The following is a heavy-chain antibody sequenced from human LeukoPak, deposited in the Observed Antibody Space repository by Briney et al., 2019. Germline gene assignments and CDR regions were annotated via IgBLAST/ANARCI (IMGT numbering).Heavy chain of an antibody. CDR1: GFTFSSYA. V-gene: IGHV3-23*01. D-gene: IGHD3-10*01. Sequence: GGSRRLSCAASGFTFSSYAMSWVRQAPGKGLEWVSAISGSGLNTYYADSVKGRFTSSRDNSKNMLYLQMNSLRAEDTAVYYCAKGGGYGSGTYSEDWGQGILVTVSS. CDR3: AKGGGYGSGTYSED. CDR2: ISGSGLNT. J-gene: IGHJ4*02.